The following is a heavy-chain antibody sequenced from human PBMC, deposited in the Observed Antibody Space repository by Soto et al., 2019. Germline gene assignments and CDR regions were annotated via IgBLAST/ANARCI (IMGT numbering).Heavy chain of an antibody. J-gene: IGHJ6*02. CDR1: AFTFSSYA. Sequence: GGSLRLSCAASAFTFSSYAMHWVRQAPAKGLEWVAVISYDGSNKYYADSVKGRFTISRDNSKNTLYLRMNSLRAEDTAVYYCARDLPGVTCGYYYYYGMDVWGQGTTVTVSS. CDR2: ISYDGSNK. V-gene: IGHV3-30-3*01. D-gene: IGHD2-21*02. CDR3: ARDLPGVTCGYYYYYGMDV.